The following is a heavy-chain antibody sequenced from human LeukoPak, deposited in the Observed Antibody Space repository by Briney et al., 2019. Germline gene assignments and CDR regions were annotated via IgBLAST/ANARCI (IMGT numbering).Heavy chain of an antibody. V-gene: IGHV3-30*03. CDR2: ISYDGSNK. CDR3: ATAPPSTTYRSTWEQDY. Sequence: GGSLRLSCAASGFTFRSYGMHWVRQAPGKGLEWVALISYDGSNKYYADSVKGRFTISRDNSKNTLYLQMNSLRAEDTAVYYCATAPPSTTYRSTWEQDYWGQGTLVTVSS. D-gene: IGHD6-13*01. J-gene: IGHJ4*02. CDR1: GFTFRSYG.